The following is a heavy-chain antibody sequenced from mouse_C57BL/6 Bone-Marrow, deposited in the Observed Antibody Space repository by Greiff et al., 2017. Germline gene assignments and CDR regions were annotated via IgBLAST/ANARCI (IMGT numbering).Heavy chain of an antibody. CDR2: IYPRDGST. CDR1: GYTFTDHT. Sequence: QVQLQQSDAELVKPGASVKISCKVSGYTFTDHTIHWMKQRPEQGLEWIGYIYPRDGSTKYNEKFKGKATLTADKSSSTAYMQLNSLTSEDSAVYFWARLRGLYYYGTWYFDVWGTGTTVTVSS. CDR3: ARLRGLYYYGTWYFDV. V-gene: IGHV1-78*01. J-gene: IGHJ1*03. D-gene: IGHD1-1*01.